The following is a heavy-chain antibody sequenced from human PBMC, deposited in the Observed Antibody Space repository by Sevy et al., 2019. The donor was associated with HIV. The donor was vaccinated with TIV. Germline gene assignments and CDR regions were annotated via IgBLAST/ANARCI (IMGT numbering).Heavy chain of an antibody. Sequence: EALSLTCAVYGGSFSGYYWSWIRQPPGKGLEWIGEINHSGSTNYNPSLKSRVTISVDTSKNQFSLKLSSVTAADTAVYYCAREGAGNCSSTSCSYNWFDPWGQGTLVTVSS. CDR2: INHSGST. D-gene: IGHD2-2*01. J-gene: IGHJ5*02. CDR1: GGSFSGYY. V-gene: IGHV4-34*01. CDR3: AREGAGNCSSTSCSYNWFDP.